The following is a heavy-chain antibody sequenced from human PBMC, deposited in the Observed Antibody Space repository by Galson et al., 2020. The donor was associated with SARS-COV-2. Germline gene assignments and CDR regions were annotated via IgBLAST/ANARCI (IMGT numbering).Heavy chain of an antibody. CDR1: GYSFSSYW. CDR3: TRPRGSYGGNDIDY. V-gene: IGHV5-51*01. J-gene: IGHJ4*02. CDR2: IHPADSDT. Sequence: GESLKISCKGSGYSFSSYWIGWVRQMPGKGLEWMGIIHPADSDTRYSPSFQGQVTISVDKSINTAYLQWSSLKASDTAMFYCTRPRGSYGGNDIDYWGQGTLVTVSS. D-gene: IGHD1-26*01.